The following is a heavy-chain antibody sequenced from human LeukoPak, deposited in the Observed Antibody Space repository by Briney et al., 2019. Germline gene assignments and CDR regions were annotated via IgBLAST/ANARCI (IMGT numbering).Heavy chain of an antibody. D-gene: IGHD3-9*01. CDR1: GFTFSNAW. J-gene: IGHJ4*01. CDR3: TTGPFTYYDILTGYYTLDY. V-gene: IGHV3-15*01. CDR2: IKCKTDGGTT. Sequence: GGSERLSCAASGFTFSNAWMSWVRQAPGKGLEWVGRIKCKTDGGTTDYAAPVKGRFTISRDDSKNTLYLQMNSLKTEDTAVYYCTTGPFTYYDILTGYYTLDYWGQSTLTTVSS.